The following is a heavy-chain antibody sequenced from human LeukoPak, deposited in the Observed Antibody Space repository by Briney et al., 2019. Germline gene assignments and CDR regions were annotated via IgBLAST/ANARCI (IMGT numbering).Heavy chain of an antibody. Sequence: GGSLRLSCAASGFTFSSFGMHWVRQAPGKGLEWVSAISGSGGSTYYADSVKGRFTISRDNSKNTLYLQMNSLRAEDTAVYYCAKGGLIVVDYFDYWGQGTLVTVSS. J-gene: IGHJ4*02. CDR1: GFTFSSFG. CDR2: ISGSGGST. V-gene: IGHV3-23*01. CDR3: AKGGLIVVDYFDY. D-gene: IGHD3-22*01.